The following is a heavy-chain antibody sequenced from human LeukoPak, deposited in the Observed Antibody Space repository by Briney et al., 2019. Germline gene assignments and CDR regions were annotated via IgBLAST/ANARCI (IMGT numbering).Heavy chain of an antibody. CDR1: GFSLSSYE. CDR3: ARRYCSSTSCTLDY. V-gene: IGHV3-48*03. D-gene: IGHD2-2*01. Sequence: PGGSLRLSCAASGFSLSSYEVNWVRQAPRKGLEWVSYISTSGSTKYYGDSVKGRFTISRDNAENSLYLQMNSLRAEDTAVYYCARRYCSSTSCTLDYWGQGTLVTVSS. J-gene: IGHJ4*02. CDR2: ISTSGSTK.